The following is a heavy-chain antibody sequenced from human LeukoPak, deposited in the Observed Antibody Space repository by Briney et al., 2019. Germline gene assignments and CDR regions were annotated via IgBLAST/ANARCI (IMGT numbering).Heavy chain of an antibody. CDR1: GDNITSGSAT. CDR2: TYYRSKWNN. Sequence: SQTLSLTCVISGDNITSGSATWNWIRQSPSRGLEWLGRTYYRSKWNNDYAVSVKRRITISPHTSKNQFSLQLNSVTPEDTAVYYCARDFGEYDLSAFDIWGQGTMVSVSS. V-gene: IGHV6-1*01. CDR3: ARDFGEYDLSAFDI. J-gene: IGHJ3*02. D-gene: IGHD3-3*01.